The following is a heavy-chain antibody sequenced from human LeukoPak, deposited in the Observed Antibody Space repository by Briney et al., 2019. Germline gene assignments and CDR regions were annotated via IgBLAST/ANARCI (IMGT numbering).Heavy chain of an antibody. CDR3: AAPGYSSSWYEDY. J-gene: IGHJ4*02. V-gene: IGHV3-23*01. CDR1: GFTFSSHS. D-gene: IGHD6-13*01. Sequence: GGSLRLSCAASGFTFSSHSMSWVRQAPGKGLEWVSAISGSGGSTYYADSVKGRFTISRDNSKNTLYLQMNCLRAEGTAVYYCAAPGYSSSWYEDYWGQGTLVTVSS. CDR2: ISGSGGST.